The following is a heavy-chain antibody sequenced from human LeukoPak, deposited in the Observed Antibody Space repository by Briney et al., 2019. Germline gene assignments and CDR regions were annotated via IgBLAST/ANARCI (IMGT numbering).Heavy chain of an antibody. CDR3: VRDSGWYRFDY. Sequence: GGSLRLSCAASGFTFSNYWMTWVRQAPGKGLEWVAHIKQDGSDEYYVDSVKGRFTISRDNAKNSLSLQMNSLRAEDTAMYCCVRDSGWYRFDYWGQGTLVTVSA. CDR2: IKQDGSDE. J-gene: IGHJ4*02. V-gene: IGHV3-7*03. D-gene: IGHD6-13*01. CDR1: GFTFSNYW.